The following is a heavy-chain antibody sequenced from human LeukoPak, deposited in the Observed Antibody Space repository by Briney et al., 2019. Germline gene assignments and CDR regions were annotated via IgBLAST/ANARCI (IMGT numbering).Heavy chain of an antibody. D-gene: IGHD2-21*01. Sequence: SETLSLTCAVYGGSFSDYYWSWIRQPPGKGLEWIGEINHSGSTNYNPSIKNRVTMSVDTSKNQFSLKLSSVTAAHTAVYYCARAKNGCGGDCYSPSFFDYWGQGTLVTVSS. J-gene: IGHJ4*02. CDR1: GGSFSDYY. CDR3: ARAKNGCGGDCYSPSFFDY. V-gene: IGHV4-34*01. CDR2: INHSGST.